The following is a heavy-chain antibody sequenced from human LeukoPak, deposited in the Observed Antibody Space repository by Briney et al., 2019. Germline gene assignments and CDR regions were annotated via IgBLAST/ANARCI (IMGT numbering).Heavy chain of an antibody. CDR3: AAATGYCSSTSCYYFDY. D-gene: IGHD2-2*01. J-gene: IGHJ4*02. V-gene: IGHV4-59*12. CDR2: IYYSGST. Sequence: SETLSLTCTVSGGSISSYYWSWIRQPPGKGLEWIGYIYYSGSTNYNPSLKSRVTISVDRSKNQFFLKLSSVTAADTAVYYCAAATGYCSSTSCYYFDYWGQGTLVTVSS. CDR1: GGSISSYY.